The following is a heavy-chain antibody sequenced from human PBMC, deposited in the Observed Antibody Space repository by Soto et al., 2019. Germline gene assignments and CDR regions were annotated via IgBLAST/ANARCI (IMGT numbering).Heavy chain of an antibody. CDR2: ISAYNGNT. D-gene: IGHD1-26*01. Sequence: QVQLVQSGAEVKKPGASVKVSCKASGYTFTSYGISWVRQAPGQGLEWMGWISAYNGNTNYAQKLQGRVTMTTDTATSKAYMELRSLRSDDTAVYYCARPRILGATRYYYYYGMDVWGQGTTVTVSS. CDR1: GYTFTSYG. CDR3: ARPRILGATRYYYYYGMDV. J-gene: IGHJ6*02. V-gene: IGHV1-18*01.